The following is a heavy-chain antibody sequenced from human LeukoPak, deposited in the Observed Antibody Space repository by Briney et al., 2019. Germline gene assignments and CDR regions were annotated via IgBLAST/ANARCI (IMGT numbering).Heavy chain of an antibody. V-gene: IGHV3-53*01. CDR3: ARDAGSRYLDN. Sequence: QPGGSLRLSCAASGFTVSSNYMSWVRQAPGKGLEWVSVIYSGGSTYYIDSVRGRFTISRDSSKNALYLQMNSLRAEDTAVYYCARDAGSRYLDNWGQGALVTVSS. CDR2: IYSGGST. CDR1: GFTVSSNY. J-gene: IGHJ4*02. D-gene: IGHD3-10*01.